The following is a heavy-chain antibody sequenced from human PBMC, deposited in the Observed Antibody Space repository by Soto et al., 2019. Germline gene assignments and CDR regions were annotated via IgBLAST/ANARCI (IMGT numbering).Heavy chain of an antibody. CDR3: AIGWLDV. D-gene: IGHD2-8*01. CDR2: INSGYDST. CDR1: GFSFSTYF. J-gene: IGHJ6*02. V-gene: IGHV3-23*01. Sequence: EVQLLESGGGLVQPGGSLRVSCAASGFSFSTYFTNWVRQAPGKGLEWVSGINSGYDSTYYADSVKGRFTISRDNSKNTLYLQMNSLRAEDTAVYYCAIGWLDVWGQGTTVTVSS.